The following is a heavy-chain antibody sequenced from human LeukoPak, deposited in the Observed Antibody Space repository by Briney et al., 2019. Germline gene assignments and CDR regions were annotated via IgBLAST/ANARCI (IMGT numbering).Heavy chain of an antibody. CDR2: INHSGST. J-gene: IGHJ4*02. CDR3: ARGQGVSSWYRY. V-gene: IGHV4-34*01. D-gene: IGHD6-13*01. Sequence: SETLSLTCAVYGGSFSGYYWSWIRQPPGKGLAWIGEINHSGSTNYNPSLKSRVTISVDTSKNQFSLKLSSVTAADTAVYYCARGQGVSSWYRYWGQGTLVTVSS. CDR1: GGSFSGYY.